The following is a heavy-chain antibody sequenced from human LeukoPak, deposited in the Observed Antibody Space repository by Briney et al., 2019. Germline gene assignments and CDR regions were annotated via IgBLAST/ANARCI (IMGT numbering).Heavy chain of an antibody. CDR2: IYHRGST. CDR1: GHSISSNYY. CDR3: ARHLFYYYYYVDV. Sequence: SETLSLTCDVSGHSISSNYYWGWIRQSPVKGLEWIGSIYHRGSTYYSPSFESRVTISVDTSKNQFSLNLSSVTATDTAKYYCARHLFYYYYYVDVWGKGTTVTVSS. J-gene: IGHJ6*03. V-gene: IGHV4-38-2*01.